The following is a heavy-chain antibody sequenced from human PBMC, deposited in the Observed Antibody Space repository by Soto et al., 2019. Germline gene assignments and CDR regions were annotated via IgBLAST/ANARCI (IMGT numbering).Heavy chain of an antibody. CDR1: GFNFGTHG. CDR3: ARQKLKSSTWYGSLDS. V-gene: IGHV3-23*01. J-gene: IGHJ4*02. D-gene: IGHD2-2*01. CDR2: ISAGSDNS. Sequence: GGSLRLSCVSLGFNFGTHGRTLVRQAPGKGLEWVTVISAGSDNSYYADSVKGRFTVSRDNSKNTLWLQMDSLRAEDTGLYYCARQKLKSSTWYGSLDSWGQGTLVTVSS.